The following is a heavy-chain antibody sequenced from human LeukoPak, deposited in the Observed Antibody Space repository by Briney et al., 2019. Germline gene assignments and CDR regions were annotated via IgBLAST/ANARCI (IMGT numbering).Heavy chain of an antibody. J-gene: IGHJ4*02. CDR1: GGSISSGGYY. CDR3: ARGSRIMYYFDY. CDR2: IYYSGST. Sequence: SETLSLTCTVSGGSISSGGYYWSWIRQHPGKGLEWIGYIYYSGSTYYNPSLKSRVTISVDTSKNQFSLKLSSVTAADTAVYYCARGSRIMYYFDYWGQGTLVTASS. V-gene: IGHV4-31*03. D-gene: IGHD2-15*01.